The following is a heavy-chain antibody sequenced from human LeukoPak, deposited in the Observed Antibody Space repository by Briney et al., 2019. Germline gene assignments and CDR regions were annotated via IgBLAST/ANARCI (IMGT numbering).Heavy chain of an antibody. Sequence: MTGGSLRLSCAASGFTFSSYSMNWVRQAPGKGLEWVSSISSSSSYIYYADLVKGRFTISRDNAKNSLYLQMNSLRAEDTAVYYCARVLGDGAFDIWGQGTMVTVSS. D-gene: IGHD3-16*01. V-gene: IGHV3-21*01. J-gene: IGHJ3*02. CDR3: ARVLGDGAFDI. CDR2: ISSSSSYI. CDR1: GFTFSSYS.